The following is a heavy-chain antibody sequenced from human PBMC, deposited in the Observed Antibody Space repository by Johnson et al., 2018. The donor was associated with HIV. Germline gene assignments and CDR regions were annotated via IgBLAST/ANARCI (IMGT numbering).Heavy chain of an antibody. CDR3: TTERGYAFDI. V-gene: IGHV3-30*04. CDR2: ISSDGSKK. J-gene: IGHJ3*02. CDR1: GFTFSSYP. D-gene: IGHD1-14*01. Sequence: QVHLVESGGGVVQPGRSLRLSCAVSGFTFSSYPMHWVRQAPGKGLEWVAVISSDGSKKYYVDSVKGRFTISRDDSKSTLYLQMNSLQTEDTGVYYCTTERGYAFDIWGQGTMVTVSS.